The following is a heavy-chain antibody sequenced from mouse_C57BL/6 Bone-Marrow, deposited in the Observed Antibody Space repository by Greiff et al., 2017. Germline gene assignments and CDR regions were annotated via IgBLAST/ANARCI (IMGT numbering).Heavy chain of an antibody. V-gene: IGHV5-6*01. D-gene: IGHD2-1*01. Sequence: EVQLVESGGDLVKPGGSLKLSCAASGFTFSSYGMSWVRQTPDKRLEWVGTISSGGGYTYYPDNVKGRFTLSGDNSTNTAYLQMSSLKSEDTAMSYCARVSRCGKYESYAMYYWGQGTSVTVSS. J-gene: IGHJ4*01. CDR1: GFTFSSYG. CDR2: ISSGGGYT. CDR3: ARVSRCGKYESYAMYY.